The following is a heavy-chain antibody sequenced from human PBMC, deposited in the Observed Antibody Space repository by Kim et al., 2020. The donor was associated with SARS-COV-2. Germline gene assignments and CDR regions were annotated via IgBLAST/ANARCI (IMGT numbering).Heavy chain of an antibody. Sequence: SVKVSCKASGFTFTSSAMQWVRQARGQRLEWIGWIVVGSGNTNYAQKFQERVTITRDMSTSTAYMELSSLRSEDTAVYYCAAGKVGADIVATPFSIWGQGTLVTVSS. V-gene: IGHV1-58*02. J-gene: IGHJ4*02. CDR3: AAGKVGADIVATPFSI. CDR2: IVVGSGNT. D-gene: IGHD5-12*01. CDR1: GFTFTSSA.